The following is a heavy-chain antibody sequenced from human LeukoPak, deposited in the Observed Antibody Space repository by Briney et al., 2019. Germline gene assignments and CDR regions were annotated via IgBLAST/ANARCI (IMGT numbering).Heavy chain of an antibody. J-gene: IGHJ3*02. CDR2: IYYSGST. V-gene: IGHV4-30-4*01. CDR3: ASHATIRESVVVIRGAFDI. Sequence: SETLSLTCTVSGGSISSGDYYWSWIRQPPGKGLEWIGYIYYSGSTYYNPSLKSRVTISVDTSKNQFSLKLSSVTAADTAVYYCASHATIRESVVVIRGAFDIWGQGTMVTVSS. CDR1: GGSISSGDYY. D-gene: IGHD3-22*01.